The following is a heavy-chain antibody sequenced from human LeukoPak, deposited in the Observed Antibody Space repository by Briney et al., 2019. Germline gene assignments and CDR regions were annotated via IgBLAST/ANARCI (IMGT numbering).Heavy chain of an antibody. J-gene: IGHJ4*02. CDR3: ARDRSYYTFDY. D-gene: IGHD3-10*01. V-gene: IGHV4-38-2*02. CDR1: GYSIRSDYH. Sequence: PSETLSLTCAVSGYSIRSDYHWGWIRQPPGKGREWIGAMHHSGSTYYNPSLKSRVTISVDTSKNQVSLKLNSVTAADTAVYYCARDRSYYTFDYWGQGTLVIVSA. CDR2: MHHSGST.